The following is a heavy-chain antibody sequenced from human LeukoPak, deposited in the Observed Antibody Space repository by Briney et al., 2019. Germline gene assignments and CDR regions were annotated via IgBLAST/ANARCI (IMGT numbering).Heavy chain of an antibody. CDR3: AKSAGAQLWSYFDY. Sequence: GGSLRLSCAASGFTFSSYSMNWVRQAPGKGLEWVSYISSSSSTIYYADPVKGRFTISRDNAKNSLYLQMNSLRAEDTAVYYCAKSAGAQLWSYFDYWGQGTLVTVSS. D-gene: IGHD5-18*01. CDR1: GFTFSSYS. J-gene: IGHJ4*02. CDR2: ISSSSSTI. V-gene: IGHV3-48*01.